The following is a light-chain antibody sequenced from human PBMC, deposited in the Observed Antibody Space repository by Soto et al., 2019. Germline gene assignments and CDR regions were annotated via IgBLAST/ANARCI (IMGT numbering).Light chain of an antibody. CDR2: DAS. CDR1: QSVSSN. V-gene: IGKV3-15*01. Sequence: EIVLTQSPGTLSLSPGESATLSCRASQSVSSNLAWHQQKPGQAPRILMYDASTRATGISARFSGSGSGTEFTLTISSLQSEDFAVYYCQQYEDSPVTFGQGTKVDIK. CDR3: QQYEDSPVT. J-gene: IGKJ1*01.